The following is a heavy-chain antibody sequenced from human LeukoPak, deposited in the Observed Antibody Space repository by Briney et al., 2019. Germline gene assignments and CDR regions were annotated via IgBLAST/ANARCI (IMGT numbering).Heavy chain of an antibody. J-gene: IGHJ4*02. Sequence: SETLSLTCAVYGGSFSGYYWSWIRQPPKKGLEWIGEINHSGSTNYNPSLKSRVTISVDTSKNQFSLKLSSVTAADTAVYYCARSRPRYYYDSSGRNERGDYWGQGTLVTVSS. CDR3: ARSRPRYYYDSSGRNERGDY. CDR2: INHSGST. CDR1: GGSFSGYY. V-gene: IGHV4-34*01. D-gene: IGHD3-22*01.